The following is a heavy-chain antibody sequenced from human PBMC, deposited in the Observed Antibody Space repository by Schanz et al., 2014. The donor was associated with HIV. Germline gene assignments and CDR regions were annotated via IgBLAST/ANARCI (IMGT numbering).Heavy chain of an antibody. V-gene: IGHV3-23*01. D-gene: IGHD2-15*01. J-gene: IGHJ6*02. CDR1: GFSFSSYA. CDR3: AKGGRDILSYYGMDV. Sequence: EVQLLESRGGLLQPGGSLRLSCAASGFSFSSYAMSWVRQAPGKGLEWVSVISDSGGSTYYADSVKGRFTISRDNSKNTLYLQMNSLRAEDTAVYYCAKGGRDILSYYGMDVWGQGTTVTVSS. CDR2: ISDSGGST.